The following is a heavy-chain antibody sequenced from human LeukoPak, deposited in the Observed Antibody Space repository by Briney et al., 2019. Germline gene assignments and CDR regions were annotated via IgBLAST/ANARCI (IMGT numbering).Heavy chain of an antibody. CDR3: ARGGSYLSAFDI. CDR1: GLTFSSYS. J-gene: IGHJ3*02. D-gene: IGHD1-26*01. CDR2: ISSSSSHI. V-gene: IGHV3-21*04. Sequence: PGGSLRLSCAASGLTFSSYSMNWVRHATGKGLEWVSSISSSSSHIYYADSVKGRLTISRHNSKNTLYIQMDSLRAEDTAVYYCARGGSYLSAFDIWGQGTMVTVSS.